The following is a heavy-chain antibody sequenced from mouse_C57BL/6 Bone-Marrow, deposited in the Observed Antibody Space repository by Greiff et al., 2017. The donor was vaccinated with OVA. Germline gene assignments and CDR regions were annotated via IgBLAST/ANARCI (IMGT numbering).Heavy chain of an antibody. V-gene: IGHV1-5*01. J-gene: IGHJ2*01. CDR3: TRRASYYFDY. D-gene: IGHD3-1*01. Sequence: EVQLQQSGTVLARPGASVKMSCKTSGYTFTSYWMHWVKQRPGQGLEWIVAIYPGNSDIRYNQKFKGKAKLTAVTYASTVYMELSSLTNEDSAFYYCTRRASYYFDYWGQGTTLTVSS. CDR2: IYPGNSDI. CDR1: GYTFTSYW.